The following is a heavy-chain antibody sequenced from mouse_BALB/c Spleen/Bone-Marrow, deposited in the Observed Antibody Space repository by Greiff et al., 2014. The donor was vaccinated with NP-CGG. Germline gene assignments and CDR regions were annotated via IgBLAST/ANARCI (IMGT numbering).Heavy chain of an antibody. CDR3: ARSWDWVFAY. D-gene: IGHD4-1*01. J-gene: IGHJ3*01. Sequence: VQLQQSGTVLARPGASLRMSCKASGYTFTNYWINWIKQRPGRGLEWIGAIYPGNNDAKYTQKFKAKAKLTAVTSTSTADMELSSLTNEDSAVYYCARSWDWVFAYWGQGTLVTVSA. CDR2: IYPGNNDA. V-gene: IGHV1-5*01. CDR1: GYTFTNYW.